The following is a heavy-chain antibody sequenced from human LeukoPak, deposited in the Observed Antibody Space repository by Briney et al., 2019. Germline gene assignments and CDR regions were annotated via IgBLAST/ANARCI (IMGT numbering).Heavy chain of an antibody. CDR1: GGTFSSYA. J-gene: IGHJ3*02. Sequence: ASVKVSCTASGGTFSSYAISWVRQAPGQGLEWMGRIIPILGIANYAQKFQGRVTITADKSTSTAYMELSSLRSEDTAVYYCARDPMNSLGIAVAHDAFDIWGQGTMVTVSS. V-gene: IGHV1-69*04. CDR3: ARDPMNSLGIAVAHDAFDI. D-gene: IGHD6-19*01. CDR2: IIPILGIA.